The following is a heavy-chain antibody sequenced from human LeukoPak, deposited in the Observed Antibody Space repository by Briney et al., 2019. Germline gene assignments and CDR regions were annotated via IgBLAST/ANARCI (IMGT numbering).Heavy chain of an antibody. CDR3: ARASIAAEYFDY. CDR2: ILSGGST. CDR1: GFTVSTNS. Sequence: PGGSLRLSCAASGFTVSTNSMSWVRQAPGKGLEWVSVILSGGSTYYVDSVKGRLTISRDSSKNTLFLQMNSLRAEDTAVYYCARASIAAEYFDYWGQGALVTVSS. V-gene: IGHV3-53*03. D-gene: IGHD6-25*01. J-gene: IGHJ4*02.